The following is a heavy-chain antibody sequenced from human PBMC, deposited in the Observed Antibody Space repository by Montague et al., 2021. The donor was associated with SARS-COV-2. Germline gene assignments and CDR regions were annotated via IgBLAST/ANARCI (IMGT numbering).Heavy chain of an antibody. J-gene: IGHJ4*02. CDR3: VRYSGWFYFDF. V-gene: IGHV6-1*01. D-gene: IGHD6-19*01. Sequence: SDYAPSVRGRLTVNPDASKNEFSLELNYVTPEDTAVYYCVRYSGWFYFDFWGQGTLVTVSS. CDR2: S.